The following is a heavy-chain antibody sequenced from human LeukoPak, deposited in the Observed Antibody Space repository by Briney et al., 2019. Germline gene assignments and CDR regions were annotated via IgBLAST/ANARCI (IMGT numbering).Heavy chain of an antibody. V-gene: IGHV1-18*01. CDR1: GYTFTNYG. J-gene: IGHJ5*02. D-gene: IGHD3-16*01. CDR3: ARGLWDDRPKYNWFDP. CDR2: ISAYNGNT. Sequence: GASVKVSCKASGYTFTNYGINWVRQAPGQGLEWMGWISAYNGNTNYAQKLQGRVTMTTDTSTSTAYMELGSLRSDDTAVYYCARGLWDDRPKYNWFDPWGQGTLVTVSS.